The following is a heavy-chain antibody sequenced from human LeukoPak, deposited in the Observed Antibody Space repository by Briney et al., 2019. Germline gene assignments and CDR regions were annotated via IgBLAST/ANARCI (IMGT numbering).Heavy chain of an antibody. D-gene: IGHD3-10*01. V-gene: IGHV3-23*01. CDR1: GFTFSSYA. J-gene: IGHJ5*02. CDR3: APRPYGSGSYYNLNWFDP. CDR2: ISGSGGST. Sequence: GGSLRLSCAASGFTFSSYAMSWVRQAPGKGLEWVSAISGSGGSTYYADSVKGRFTISRDNSKNTLYLQMNSLRAEDTAVYYCAPRPYGSGSYYNLNWFDPWGQGTLVTVSS.